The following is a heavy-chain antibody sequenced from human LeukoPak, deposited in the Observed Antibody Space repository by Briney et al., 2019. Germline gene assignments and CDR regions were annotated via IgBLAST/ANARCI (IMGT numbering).Heavy chain of an antibody. V-gene: IGHV3-53*01. CDR1: GFTVSSNY. J-gene: IGHJ4*02. CDR3: ARVGYDILTGTFDY. CDR2: IYSGGST. D-gene: IGHD3-9*01. Sequence: GGSLRLSCAASGFTVSSNYMSWVRQAPGKGLEWVSVIYSGGSTYYADSVKGRFTISRDNSKNTLYLQMNSLRAEDTAVYYCARVGYDILTGTFDYWGQGTLVTVSS.